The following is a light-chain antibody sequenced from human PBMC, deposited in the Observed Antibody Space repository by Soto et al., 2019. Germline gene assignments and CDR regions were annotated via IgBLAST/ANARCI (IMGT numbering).Light chain of an antibody. J-gene: IGKJ4*01. CDR2: NTS. V-gene: IGKV1-33*01. Sequence: DIQLTQSPSSLSASIGDRVTVTCQASQDISGGLNWYQQKEGKAPKVVIYNTSYLQIGFPSRFSGSGSGTDFTLAISDLQPDDVATYYCQHYNHIRRTFGGGTTVEIK. CDR1: QDISGG. CDR3: QHYNHIRRT.